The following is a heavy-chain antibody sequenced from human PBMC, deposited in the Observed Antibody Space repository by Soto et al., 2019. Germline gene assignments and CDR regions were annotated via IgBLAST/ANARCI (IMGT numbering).Heavy chain of an antibody. CDR1: GFTFSSYS. J-gene: IGHJ6*02. V-gene: IGHV3-21*01. Sequence: PGGSLRLSCAASGFTFSSYSMNWVRQAPGKGLEWVSSISSSSSYIYYADSVKGRFTISRDNAKNSLYLQMNSLRAEDTAVYYCARDQAATNYYYYYGMDVWGQGTTVTVSS. CDR2: ISSSSSYI. CDR3: ARDQAATNYYYYYGMDV. D-gene: IGHD6-25*01.